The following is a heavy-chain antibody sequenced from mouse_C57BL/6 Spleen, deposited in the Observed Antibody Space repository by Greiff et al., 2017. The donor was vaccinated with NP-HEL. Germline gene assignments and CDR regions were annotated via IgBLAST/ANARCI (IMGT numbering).Heavy chain of an antibody. J-gene: IGHJ4*01. CDR1: GFSFNTYA. CDR3: VRYTHYGSYYYAMDY. D-gene: IGHD2-1*01. V-gene: IGHV10-1*01. Sequence: EVKLLESGGGLVQPKGSLKLSCAASGFSFNTYAMNWVRQAPGKGLEWVARIRSKSNNYATYYADSVKDRFTISRDDSESMLYLQMNNLKTEDTAMYYCVRYTHYGSYYYAMDYWGQGTSVTVSS. CDR2: IRSKSNNYAT.